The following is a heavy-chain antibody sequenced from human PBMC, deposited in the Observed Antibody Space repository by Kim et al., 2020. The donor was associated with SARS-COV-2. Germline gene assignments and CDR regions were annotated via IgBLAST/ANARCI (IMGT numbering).Heavy chain of an antibody. Sequence: STYYNPSLKSRVTISVDTSKNQFSLKLSSVTAADTAVYYCARLVVTTVDYWGQGTLVTVSS. CDR3: ARLVVTTVDY. D-gene: IGHD2-21*01. V-gene: IGHV4-39*01. J-gene: IGHJ4*02. CDR2: ST.